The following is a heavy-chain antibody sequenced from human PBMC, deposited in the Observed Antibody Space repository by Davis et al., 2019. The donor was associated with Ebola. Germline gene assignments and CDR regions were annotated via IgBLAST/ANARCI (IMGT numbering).Heavy chain of an antibody. V-gene: IGHV1-2*02. CDR1: GYTFTGYY. J-gene: IGHJ5*02. CDR2: INPNSGGT. Sequence: VKVSCKASGYTFTGYYMHWVRQAPGQGLEWMGWINPNSGGTNYAQKFQGRVTMTRDTSISTAYMELSRLRSDDTAVYYCARDRGSSSKYNWFDPWGQGTLVTVSS. D-gene: IGHD6-6*01. CDR3: ARDRGSSSKYNWFDP.